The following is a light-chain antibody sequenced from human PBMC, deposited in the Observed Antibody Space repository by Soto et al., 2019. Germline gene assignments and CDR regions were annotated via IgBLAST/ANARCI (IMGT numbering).Light chain of an antibody. CDR2: GAS. CDR1: QSVSSSY. Sequence: EIVLTQSPGTLSLSPGERATLSCRASQSVSSSYLAWDQQKPGQAPRLLIYGASGRATGIPDRFSGSGSGTDFTLTISRLAPEDFAVYYCQQYGSASYTFGQGTKLEIK. CDR3: QQYGSASYT. V-gene: IGKV3-20*01. J-gene: IGKJ2*01.